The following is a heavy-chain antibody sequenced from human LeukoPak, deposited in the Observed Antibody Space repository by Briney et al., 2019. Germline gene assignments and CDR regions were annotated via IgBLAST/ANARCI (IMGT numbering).Heavy chain of an antibody. V-gene: IGHV4-4*02. Sequence: SETLSLTCAVSGGSISSSNWWSWVRQPPGKGLEWIGEIYHSGSTNYNPSLKSQVAISVDKSKNQFSLKLSSVTAADTAVYYCARGSGWYSSSSLYYYYYMDVWGKGTTVTVSS. D-gene: IGHD6-6*01. J-gene: IGHJ6*03. CDR2: IYHSGST. CDR1: GGSISSSNW. CDR3: ARGSGWYSSSSLYYYYYMDV.